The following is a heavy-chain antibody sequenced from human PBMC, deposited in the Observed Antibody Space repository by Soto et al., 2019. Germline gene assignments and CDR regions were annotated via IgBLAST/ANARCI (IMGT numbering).Heavy chain of an antibody. CDR1: GFTVSSNY. CDR3: ARGFRRSSGWGLFDY. V-gene: IGHV3-53*01. CDR2: IYSGGST. J-gene: IGHJ4*02. Sequence: EVPLVESGGDLIQPGGSLRLSCAASGFTVSSNYMSWVRQAPGQGLEWVSVIYSGGSTYYADSVKGRFTISRDNSKNTLYLQMNSLRAEDTAVYYCARGFRRSSGWGLFDYWGQGTLVTVSS. D-gene: IGHD6-19*01.